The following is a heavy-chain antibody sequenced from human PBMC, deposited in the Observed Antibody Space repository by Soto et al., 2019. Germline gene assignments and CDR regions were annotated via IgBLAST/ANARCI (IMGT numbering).Heavy chain of an antibody. CDR1: GGSISSGGYH. Sequence: SETLSLTCTVSGGSISSGGYHWSWIRQHPGKGLEWIGYIYYSGSTYYNPSLKSRVTISVDTSKNQFSLKLSSVTAADTAVYYCARDQGGGMVRGTNYYYGMDVWGQGTTVTVSS. CDR3: ARDQGGGMVRGTNYYYGMDV. J-gene: IGHJ6*02. CDR2: IYYSGST. V-gene: IGHV4-31*03. D-gene: IGHD3-10*01.